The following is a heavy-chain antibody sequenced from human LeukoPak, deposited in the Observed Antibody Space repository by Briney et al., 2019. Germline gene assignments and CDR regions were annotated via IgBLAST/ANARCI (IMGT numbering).Heavy chain of an antibody. V-gene: IGHV3-7*03. J-gene: IGHJ6*02. CDR2: IKEDGSER. Sequence: GGSLRLSCEGSAFIFSGHWMNWVRQTPGKGLEWVASIKEDGSERQYVDSVKGRFSISRDNTKGSLFLQLNSLRAEDTAVYYCAREKVGATSDGMDVWGQGTTVTVSS. CDR3: AREKVGATSDGMDV. D-gene: IGHD1-26*01. CDR1: AFIFSGHW.